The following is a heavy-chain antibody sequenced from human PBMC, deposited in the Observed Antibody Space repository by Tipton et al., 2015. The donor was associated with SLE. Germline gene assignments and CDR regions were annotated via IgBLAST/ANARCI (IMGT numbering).Heavy chain of an antibody. CDR1: GGSISSSSYY. J-gene: IGHJ4*02. D-gene: IGHD2-8*01. CDR2: IYYSGST. V-gene: IGHV4-39*07. Sequence: LRLSCTVSGGSISSSSYYWGWIRQPPGKGLEWIGSIYYSGSTYYNPSLKSRVTISVDTSKNQFSLKLSSVTAADTAVYYCAREADCTNGVCRHPFDYWGQGTLVTVSS. CDR3: AREADCTNGVCRHPFDY.